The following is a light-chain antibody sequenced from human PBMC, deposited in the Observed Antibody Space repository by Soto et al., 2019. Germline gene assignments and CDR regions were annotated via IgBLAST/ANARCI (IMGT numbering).Light chain of an antibody. V-gene: IGLV1-44*01. Sequence: QSVLTQPPSASGTPGQRVTISCSGSSSNIGSNPVSWYQQLPGTAPKSLIYSDNQRPAGVPARISGSRSGTSASLAISGLQSEDEAEYYCAAWDDSLRGRVFGGGTKVTVL. J-gene: IGLJ2*01. CDR3: AAWDDSLRGRV. CDR1: SSNIGSNP. CDR2: SDN.